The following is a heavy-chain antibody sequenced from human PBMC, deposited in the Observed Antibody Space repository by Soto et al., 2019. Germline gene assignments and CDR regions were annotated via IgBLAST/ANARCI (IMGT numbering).Heavy chain of an antibody. V-gene: IGHV4-39*01. CDR2: IYFGGST. CDR1: GGSIKNSDYL. CDR3: ARPSTPWVRSRSYDS. Sequence: ASGTLALTCTVSGGSIKNSDYLWGGIREPPGKGLEWIGRIYFGGSTYYNPSLESRVTIAADTSKNQFSLKLTSVTAAHSAVYFCARPSTPWVRSRSYDSWGQGTLVP. D-gene: IGHD1-26*01. J-gene: IGHJ4*02.